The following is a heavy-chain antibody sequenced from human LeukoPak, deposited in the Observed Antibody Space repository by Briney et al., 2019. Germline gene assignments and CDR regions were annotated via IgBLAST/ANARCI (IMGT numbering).Heavy chain of an antibody. CDR1: GFTFSSYA. J-gene: IGHJ4*02. D-gene: IGHD3-9*01. CDR2: ISGSGGST. V-gene: IGHV3-23*01. CDR3: AKGGYFDWLLFLDY. Sequence: PGGSLRLSCAASGFTFSSYAMSWVRQAPGKGLEWVSAISGSGGSTYYADSVKGRFTISRDNSKNTLYLQMNSLRAEDTAVYYCAKGGYFDWLLFLDYWGQGTLVTVSP.